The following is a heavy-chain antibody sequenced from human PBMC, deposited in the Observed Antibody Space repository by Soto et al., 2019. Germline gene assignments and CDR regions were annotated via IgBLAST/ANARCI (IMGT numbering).Heavy chain of an antibody. Sequence: ASVKVSCKASGYTFTSYGISWVRQAPGQGLEWMGWISAYNGNTNYAQKLQGRVTMTTDTSTGTAYMELRSLRSDDTAVYYCARVQKYYDILTGTVDYWGQGTLVTVS. CDR1: GYTFTSYG. V-gene: IGHV1-18*01. J-gene: IGHJ4*02. CDR2: ISAYNGNT. D-gene: IGHD3-9*01. CDR3: ARVQKYYDILTGTVDY.